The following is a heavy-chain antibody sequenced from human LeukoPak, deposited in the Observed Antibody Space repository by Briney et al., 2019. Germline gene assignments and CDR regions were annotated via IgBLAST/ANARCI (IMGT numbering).Heavy chain of an antibody. CDR3: AKDERPDYSWRFDY. Sequence: GGSLRLSCAASGFTFSTYSMSWVRQAPGKGLEWVSSIYPSGGRTYYADSVKGRFTISRDNSKNTVYLQMSSLRVEDTAAYFCAKDERPDYSWRFDYWGQGTLVSVSS. D-gene: IGHD3-3*01. CDR2: IYPSGGRT. CDR1: GFTFSTYS. J-gene: IGHJ4*02. V-gene: IGHV3-23*01.